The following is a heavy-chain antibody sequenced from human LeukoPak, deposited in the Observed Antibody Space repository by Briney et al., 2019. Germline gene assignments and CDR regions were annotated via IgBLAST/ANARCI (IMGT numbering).Heavy chain of an antibody. J-gene: IGHJ3*02. CDR3: GSGRGAFDI. CDR2: IYYSGST. V-gene: IGHV4-59*01. CDR1: GGSISSYY. Sequence: SETLSLTCTVSGGSISSYYWSWIRQPPGKGLEWIGYIYYSGSTNYNPSLKSRVTISVDTSKNQFSLKLSSVTAADTAVYYCGSGRGAFDIWGQGTMVTVSS.